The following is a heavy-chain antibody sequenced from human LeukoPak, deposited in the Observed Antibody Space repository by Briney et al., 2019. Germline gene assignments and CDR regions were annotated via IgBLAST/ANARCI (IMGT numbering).Heavy chain of an antibody. CDR3: AKVRVDTAMVTPFDY. Sequence: GGSLRLSCAASGFTFSSYGMHWVRQAPGKGLEWVAFIRYDGSNKYYADSVKGRFTISRDNSKNTLYLQMNSLRAEDTAVYYCAKVRVDTAMVTPFDYWGQGTLVTVSS. CDR2: IRYDGSNK. CDR1: GFTFSSYG. D-gene: IGHD5-18*01. J-gene: IGHJ4*02. V-gene: IGHV3-30*02.